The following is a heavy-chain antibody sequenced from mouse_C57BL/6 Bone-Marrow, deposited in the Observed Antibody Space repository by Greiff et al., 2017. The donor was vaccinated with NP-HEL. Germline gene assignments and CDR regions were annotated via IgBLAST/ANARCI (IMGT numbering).Heavy chain of an antibody. CDR1: GFNIKDDY. CDR2: IDPENGDT. J-gene: IGHJ3*01. V-gene: IGHV14-4*01. Sequence: EVQLQQSGAELVRPGASVKLSCTASGFNIKDDYMHWVKQRPEQGLEWIGWIDPENGDTEYASKFQGKATITADPSSNTAYLQLSSLTSEDTAVYYCTTGLLRRRWFAYWGQGTLVTVSA. D-gene: IGHD1-1*01. CDR3: TTGLLRRRWFAY.